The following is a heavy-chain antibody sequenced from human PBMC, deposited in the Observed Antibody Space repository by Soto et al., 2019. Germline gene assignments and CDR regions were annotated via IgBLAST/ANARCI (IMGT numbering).Heavy chain of an antibody. Sequence: SETLSLTCTVSGGSISSGTYYWGWIRQPPGKGLEWIGSIYYSGSGYYNTSLMSRVTISVDTSGKQFSLRLRSVTAADTAVYYCARVPQHNGMDVWGQGTMVTVSS. CDR1: GGSISSGTYY. D-gene: IGHD2-21*01. V-gene: IGHV4-39*01. CDR3: ARVPQHNGMDV. CDR2: IYYSGSG. J-gene: IGHJ6*02.